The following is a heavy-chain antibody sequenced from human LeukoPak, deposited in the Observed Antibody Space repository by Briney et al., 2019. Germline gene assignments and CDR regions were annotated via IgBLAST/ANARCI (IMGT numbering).Heavy chain of an antibody. CDR3: ARGGPRDIVVVVAPDY. CDR2: INTNTGNP. D-gene: IGHD2-15*01. J-gene: IGHJ4*02. CDR1: GYTFTSYA. Sequence: ASVKVSCKASGYTFTSYAMNWVRQAPGQGLEWMGWINTNTGNPTYAQGFTGRFVFSLDTSVSTAYLQISSLKAEDTAVYYCARGGPRDIVVVVAPDYWGQGTLVTVSS. V-gene: IGHV7-4-1*02.